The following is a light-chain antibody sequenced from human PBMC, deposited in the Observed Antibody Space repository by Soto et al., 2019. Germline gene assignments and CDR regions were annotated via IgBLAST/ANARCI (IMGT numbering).Light chain of an antibody. CDR1: SSDVGAYKY. V-gene: IGLV2-14*01. CDR3: SSYSSSSTLFV. CDR2: EVS. J-gene: IGLJ1*01. Sequence: SVLTQPASVSGSPGQSITISCTGTSSDVGAYKYVSWHQQHPGKAPKVMIYEVSNRPSGVSNRFSGSKSGNTASLTISGLQAEDEADYFCSSYSSSSTLFVFGTGTKVTVL.